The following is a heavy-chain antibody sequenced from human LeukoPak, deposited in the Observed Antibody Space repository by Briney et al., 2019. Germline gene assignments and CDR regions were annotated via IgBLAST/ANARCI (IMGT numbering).Heavy chain of an antibody. CDR2: IRTSGSAI. J-gene: IGHJ6*02. Sequence: GGSLRFSCAASGFTFSDYYMNWIRQAPGKGLEWVSFIRTSGSAIYYADSVKGRFTISRVNAKNSLYLQMNSLRAEDTAVYYCARDVGTTNGLDVWGQGTTVTVSS. CDR1: GFTFSDYY. CDR3: ARDVGTTNGLDV. D-gene: IGHD2/OR15-2a*01. V-gene: IGHV3-11*01.